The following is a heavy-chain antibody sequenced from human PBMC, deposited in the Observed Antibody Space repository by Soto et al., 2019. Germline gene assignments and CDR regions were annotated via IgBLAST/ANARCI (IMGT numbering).Heavy chain of an antibody. Sequence: QVQLVESGGGVVQPGRSLRLSCAASGFTFSSYGMHWVRQAPGKGLEWVAVISYDGSNKYYADSVKGRFTISRDNSKNTLYLQMNSLRDEDKAVYYCAKASPPAGLVYWGQGTLVTVSS. CDR3: AKASPPAGLVY. V-gene: IGHV3-30*18. CDR1: GFTFSSYG. CDR2: ISYDGSNK. J-gene: IGHJ4*02. D-gene: IGHD6-25*01.